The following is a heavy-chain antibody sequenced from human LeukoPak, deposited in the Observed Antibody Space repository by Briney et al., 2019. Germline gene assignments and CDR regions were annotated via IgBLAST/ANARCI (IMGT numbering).Heavy chain of an antibody. CDR1: GGSVSSGSYY. V-gene: IGHV4-61*01. CDR2: IYYSGST. Sequence: SETLSLTCTVSGGSVSSGSYYWSWIRQPPGKGLEWIGYIYYSGSTNYNPSLKSRVTISVDTSKNQFSLKLSSVTAADTAVYYCARVLEMATIDVASPATYYFDYWGQGTLVTVSS. D-gene: IGHD5-24*01. J-gene: IGHJ4*02. CDR3: ARVLEMATIDVASPATYYFDY.